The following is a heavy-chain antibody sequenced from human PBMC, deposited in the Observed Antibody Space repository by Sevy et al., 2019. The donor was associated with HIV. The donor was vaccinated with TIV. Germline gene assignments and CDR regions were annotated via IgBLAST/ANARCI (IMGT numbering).Heavy chain of an antibody. V-gene: IGHV3-72*01. CDR2: IRNKVNSYTT. J-gene: IGHJ4*02. Sequence: GGSLRLSCAPSGFIFSDHYMDWVRQAPGKGLEWVARIRNKVNSYTTEYAASVEGRFTISRDDSKNSLYLQMNSLKTEDTAVYYCSAASPDSSGHYYFDYWGQGTLVTVSS. D-gene: IGHD3-22*01. CDR1: GFIFSDHY. CDR3: SAASPDSSGHYYFDY.